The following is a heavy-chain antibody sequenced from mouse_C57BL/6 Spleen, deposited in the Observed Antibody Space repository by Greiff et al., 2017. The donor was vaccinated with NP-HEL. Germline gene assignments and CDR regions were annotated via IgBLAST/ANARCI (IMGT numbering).Heavy chain of an antibody. Sequence: VQLQQSGAELVRPGASVKLSCKASGYTFTDYYINWVKQRPGQGLEWIARIYPGSGNTYYNEKFKGKATLTAEKSSSAAYMPLSSLTYEDSAVYFCARGAYYGSSHGYFDDWGTGTTVTVSS. V-gene: IGHV1-76*01. CDR1: GYTFTDYY. CDR3: ARGAYYGSSHGYFDD. D-gene: IGHD1-1*01. J-gene: IGHJ1*03. CDR2: IYPGSGNT.